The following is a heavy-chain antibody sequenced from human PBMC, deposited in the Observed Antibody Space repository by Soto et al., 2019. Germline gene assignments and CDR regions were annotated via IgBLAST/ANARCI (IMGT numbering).Heavy chain of an antibody. V-gene: IGHV1-18*01. CDR1: GYTFTSYA. CDR3: ARGFRVAATRWWFDP. CDR2: ITTYNGNT. D-gene: IGHD2-15*01. Sequence: ASVKVSCKASGYTFTSYAMHWVRQAPGQGLEWMGWITTYNGNTNYAQKLQGRVTMTTDTSTSTAYMELRSLRSDDTAVYYCARGFRVAATRWWFDPWGQGTLVTVSS. J-gene: IGHJ5*02.